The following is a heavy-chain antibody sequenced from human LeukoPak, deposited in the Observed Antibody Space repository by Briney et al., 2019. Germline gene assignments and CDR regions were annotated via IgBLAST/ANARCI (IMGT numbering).Heavy chain of an antibody. CDR3: VTYSTGLYKGLEF. Sequence: LSLTCAVSGGSISSGGYSWSWIRQPPGKGLEWVANINQDGTDKYYVDSVKGRFAFSRDNAQNSLYLQMSSLRVEDTAVYYCVTYSTGLYKGLEFWGQGTQVTVSS. J-gene: IGHJ4*02. CDR2: INQDGTDK. CDR1: GGSISSGGYS. D-gene: IGHD2-8*02. V-gene: IGHV3-7*03.